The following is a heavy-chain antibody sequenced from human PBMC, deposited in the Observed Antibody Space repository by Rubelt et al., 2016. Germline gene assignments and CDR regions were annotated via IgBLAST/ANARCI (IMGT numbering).Heavy chain of an antibody. D-gene: IGHD4-11*01. CDR2: LFYSGSQ. J-gene: IGHJ5*02. V-gene: IGHV4-59*08. CDR1: GGSMNGYY. Sequence: QVQLQESGPGLVKPSETLSLTCTVSGGSMNGYYYSWVRQPPGKGLEWIAYLFYSGSQYSNPSLKSRVTISVDTSRNQVSLNLHAVTAADTAVYYCARHATTDRSLDPWGQGTLVSVSS. CDR3: ARHATTDRSLDP.